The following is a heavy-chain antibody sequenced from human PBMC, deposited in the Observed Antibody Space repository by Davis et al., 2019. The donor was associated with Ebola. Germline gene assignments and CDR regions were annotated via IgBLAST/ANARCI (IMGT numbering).Heavy chain of an antibody. CDR3: VREPWGYRYGLGLFDS. Sequence: PGGSLRLSCAASGFTFSDYGMHWVRQAPGKGLEWVAVICYDGTKKYYSDSAKGRFTISRDNSENMLYLQMHSLRDEDTAVYYCVREPWGYRYGLGLFDSWGQGVLVTVSS. V-gene: IGHV3-33*01. CDR1: GFTFSDYG. J-gene: IGHJ4*02. CDR2: ICYDGTKK. D-gene: IGHD5-18*01.